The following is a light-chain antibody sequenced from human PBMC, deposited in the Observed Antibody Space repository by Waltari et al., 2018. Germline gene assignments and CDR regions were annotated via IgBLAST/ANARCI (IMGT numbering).Light chain of an antibody. V-gene: IGKV4-1*01. CDR2: GAS. J-gene: IGKJ3*01. Sequence: DIVMTQSPDSLAVSLGERATINCKSSQSVLYSSNNKNSLSWYQQNPGQPPKLLIYGASTRESGVPDRVSGSGSGTDFTLTISSLQAEDVAVYYCHQYYNTPFTFGPGTKVDIK. CDR1: QSVLYSSNNKNS. CDR3: HQYYNTPFT.